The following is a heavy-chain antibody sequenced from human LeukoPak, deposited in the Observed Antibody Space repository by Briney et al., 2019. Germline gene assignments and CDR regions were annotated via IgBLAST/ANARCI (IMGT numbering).Heavy chain of an antibody. V-gene: IGHV3-7*01. CDR2: INQDGTEK. CDR1: GFTFTTYY. Sequence: PGGSLRLSCAASGFTFTTYYMTWVRQAPGKGLEWVANINQDGTEKYYVDSVKGRFTISRDNAKNSLYLQMNSLRAEDTAVYYCVGSGMVRGVIIPPSFDYWGQGTLVTVSS. J-gene: IGHJ4*02. CDR3: VGSGMVRGVIIPPSFDY. D-gene: IGHD3-10*01.